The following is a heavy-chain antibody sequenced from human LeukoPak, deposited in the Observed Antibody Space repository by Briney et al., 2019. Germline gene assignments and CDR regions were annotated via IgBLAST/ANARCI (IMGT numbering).Heavy chain of an antibody. Sequence: SQTLSLTCTVSGGSISSGDYYWSWIRQPPGKGLEWIGYIYGGSTYYNPYLKSQVTISVNTSKNQLSLQLSSVTAADTAVYYCASRIVGATKANAFDIWGQGTMVTVSS. CDR2: IYGGST. V-gene: IGHV4-30-4*08. CDR1: GGSISSGDYY. J-gene: IGHJ3*02. CDR3: ASRIVGATKANAFDI. D-gene: IGHD1-26*01.